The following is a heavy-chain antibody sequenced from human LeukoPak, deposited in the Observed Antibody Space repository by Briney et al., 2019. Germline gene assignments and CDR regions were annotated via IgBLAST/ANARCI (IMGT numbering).Heavy chain of an antibody. CDR2: ISTSSSYI. CDR1: GFTFSSYN. D-gene: IGHD2-15*01. V-gene: IGHV3-21*01. CDR3: ARDRVEYCSGGSCTNFDY. Sequence: GGSLRLSCAASGFTFSSYNMNWVRQAPGKGLEWVSSISTSSSYIYYADSVKGRFTVSRDNARNSLFLQMNSLRAEDTAVYFCARDRVEYCSGGSCTNFDYWGQGTLVTVSS. J-gene: IGHJ4*02.